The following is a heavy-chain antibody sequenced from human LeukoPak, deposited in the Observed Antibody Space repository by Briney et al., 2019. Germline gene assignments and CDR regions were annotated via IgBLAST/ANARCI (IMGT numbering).Heavy chain of an antibody. CDR1: GGSIDAYNYY. CDR2: IYFDGST. D-gene: IGHD4-23*01. J-gene: IGHJ3*02. Sequence: SETLSLTCTISGGSIDAYNYYWGRIRQPPWKGLEWIGSIYFDGSTYYNPSLKSRVTISLHTSNNQFSLKLCSVTTADTAVYYCAREDSGNSDDSLDIWGQGTMVTVSS. V-gene: IGHV4-39*07. CDR3: AREDSGNSDDSLDI.